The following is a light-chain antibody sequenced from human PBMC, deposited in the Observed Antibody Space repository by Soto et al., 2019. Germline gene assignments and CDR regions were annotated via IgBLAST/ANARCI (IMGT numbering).Light chain of an antibody. CDR1: QRVSSGY. CDR2: GAS. J-gene: IGKJ5*01. Sequence: VLTQSPGTLYLSPGERATLSCRASQRVSSGYLAWYPQRPGQAPRPLIYGASTRATGIQDRFSVSGSGTEFTLPISRMEPEDFAVDDCQRRSNWPHFGPGTRLEIK. V-gene: IGKV3D-20*02. CDR3: QRRSNWPH.